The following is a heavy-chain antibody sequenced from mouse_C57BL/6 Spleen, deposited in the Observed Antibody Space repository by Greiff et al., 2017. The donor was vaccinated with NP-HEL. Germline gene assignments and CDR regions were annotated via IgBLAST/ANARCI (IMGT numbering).Heavy chain of an antibody. CDR2: ISDGGSYT. CDR1: EFTFSSYA. CDR3: ARDNLLLRSFDY. Sequence: EVQLVESGGGLVKPGGSLKLSCAASEFTFSSYAMSWVRQTPEKRLEWVATISDGGSYTYYPDNVKGRFTISRDNAKNNLYLQMSHLKSEDTAMYYCARDNLLLRSFDYWGQGTTLTVSS. D-gene: IGHD1-1*01. V-gene: IGHV5-4*01. J-gene: IGHJ2*01.